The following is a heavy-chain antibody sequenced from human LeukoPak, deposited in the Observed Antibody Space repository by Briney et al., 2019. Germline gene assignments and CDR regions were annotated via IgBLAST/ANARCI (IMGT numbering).Heavy chain of an antibody. CDR2: ISYDGSNK. D-gene: IGHD1-26*01. CDR3: ARGEWGFDY. Sequence: PGRSLRLSCAASGFTFSSYAMHWVRQAPGKGLEWVAVISYDGSNKYYADSVKGRFTISRDNSKNTLYLQMNSLRAEDTAVYYCARGEWGFDYWGQGTLATVSS. CDR1: GFTFSSYA. J-gene: IGHJ4*02. V-gene: IGHV3-30-3*01.